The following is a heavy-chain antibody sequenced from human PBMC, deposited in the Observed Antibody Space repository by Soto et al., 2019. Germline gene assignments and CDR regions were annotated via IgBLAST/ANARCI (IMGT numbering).Heavy chain of an antibody. CDR2: VSWNSDSI. J-gene: IGHJ3*02. V-gene: IGHV3-9*01. D-gene: IGHD3-22*01. Sequence: EVQLVESGGASVKPGRSLRLSCVVSGFTFENYAMHWVRQTPGKGLEWVSGVSWNSDSIGYADSVKGRFTISRDNAKHSLYLQMSSLRAEDTALYYCAKDVLDSSGYAGNAFDILAQWTMVTVSS. CDR1: GFTFENYA. CDR3: AKDVLDSSGYAGNAFDI.